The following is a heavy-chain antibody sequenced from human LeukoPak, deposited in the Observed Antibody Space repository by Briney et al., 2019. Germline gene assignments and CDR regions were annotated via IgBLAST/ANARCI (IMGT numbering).Heavy chain of an antibody. CDR1: GFTFSDYY. CDR3: ARHGQLLWYYYMDV. D-gene: IGHD2-2*01. V-gene: IGHV3-11*04. Sequence: KPGGSLRLSCAASGFTFSDYYMSWIRQAPGKGLEWVSYISSSGSTIYYADSVKGRFTISRDNAKNSLYLQMNSLRAEDTAVYYCARHGQLLWYYYMDVWGKGTTVTVSS. CDR2: ISSSGSTI. J-gene: IGHJ6*03.